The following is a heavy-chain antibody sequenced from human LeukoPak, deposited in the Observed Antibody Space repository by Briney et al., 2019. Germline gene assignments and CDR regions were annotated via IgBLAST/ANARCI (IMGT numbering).Heavy chain of an antibody. CDR1: GGSISSGSYY. D-gene: IGHD4-11*01. CDR3: AGGTVTTRGYFDY. J-gene: IGHJ4*02. CDR2: IYYSGST. V-gene: IGHV4-61*01. Sequence: SQTLSLTCTVSGGSISSGSYYWSWIRQPPGKGLEWIGYIYYSGSTNYNPSLKSRVTISVDTSKNQFSLKLSSVTAADTAVYYCAGGTVTTRGYFDYWGQGTLVTVSS.